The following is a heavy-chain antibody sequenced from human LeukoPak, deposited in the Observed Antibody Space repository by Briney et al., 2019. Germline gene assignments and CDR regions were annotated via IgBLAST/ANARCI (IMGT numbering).Heavy chain of an antibody. D-gene: IGHD6-19*01. V-gene: IGHV1-8*01. CDR2: MNPNSGNT. Sequence: ASVKVSCKASGYTFTSYDINWVRQATGQGLEWMGWMNPNSGNTGYAQKFQGRVTMTRDTSTSTVSMELSSLRSEEPAVYYCARVTRSGWYPVDYWGQGTLVTVSS. CDR3: ARVTRSGWYPVDY. J-gene: IGHJ4*02. CDR1: GYTFTSYD.